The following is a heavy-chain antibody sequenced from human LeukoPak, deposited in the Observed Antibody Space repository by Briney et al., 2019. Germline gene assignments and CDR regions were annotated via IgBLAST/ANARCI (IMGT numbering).Heavy chain of an antibody. D-gene: IGHD5-18*01. CDR2: INPNSGGT. CDR3: ARDGGYSYPRGFDY. Sequence: VSVKVSCKASGYTFTGYYMHWVRQAPGQGLEWMGWINPNSGGTNYAQKFQGRVTMTRDTSISTAYMELSRLRSDDTAVYYCARDGGYSYPRGFDYWGQGTLVTVSS. CDR1: GYTFTGYY. J-gene: IGHJ4*02. V-gene: IGHV1-2*02.